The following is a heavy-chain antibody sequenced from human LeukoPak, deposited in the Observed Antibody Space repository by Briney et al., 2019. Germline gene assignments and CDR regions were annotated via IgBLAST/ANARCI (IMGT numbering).Heavy chain of an antibody. CDR3: AKSGDFGVDYYYYYGLDV. CDR1: GFTVSTPY. Sequence: GGSLRLSCAASGFTVSTPYMNWVRQAPGKGLEWVSVIYSGNNTYYADSVKGRFTIFRDKSKNTLYLQMNSLRPEDTAVYYCAKSGDFGVDYYYYYGLDVWGHGTTVTVTS. J-gene: IGHJ6*02. CDR2: IYSGNNT. V-gene: IGHV3-66*02. D-gene: IGHD3-3*01.